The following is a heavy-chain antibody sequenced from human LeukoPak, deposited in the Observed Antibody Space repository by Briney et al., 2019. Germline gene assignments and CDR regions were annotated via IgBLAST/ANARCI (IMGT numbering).Heavy chain of an antibody. CDR3: ATFKSGSWAQFDY. CDR1: GYSFTSYW. V-gene: IGHV5-51*01. D-gene: IGHD1-26*01. CDR2: IYPGDSDT. J-gene: IGHJ4*02. Sequence: GESLKISCKGSGYSFTSYWIGWVRQMPRKGLEWMGIIYPGDSDTRYSPSFQGQVTISADKSISTAYLQWSSLKASDTAMYYCATFKSGSWAQFDYWGQGTLVTVSS.